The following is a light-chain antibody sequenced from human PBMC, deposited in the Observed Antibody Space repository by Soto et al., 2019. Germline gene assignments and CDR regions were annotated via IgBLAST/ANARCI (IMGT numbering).Light chain of an antibody. Sequence: QSVLTQPASVSGSPGQSITISCTGTSSDVGGYNYVSWYQHHPGKAPKLLIYEVHKRPSEVSNRFSGSKSGNTASLTISGLQPEDEADYYCNSYTSRYTFVLGNGTKVTVL. CDR3: NSYTSRYTFV. J-gene: IGLJ1*01. CDR1: SSDVGGYNY. CDR2: EVH. V-gene: IGLV2-14*01.